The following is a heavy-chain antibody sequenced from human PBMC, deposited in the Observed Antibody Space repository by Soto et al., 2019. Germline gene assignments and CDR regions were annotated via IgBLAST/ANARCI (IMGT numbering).Heavy chain of an antibody. CDR2: IYYSGST. J-gene: IGHJ4*02. V-gene: IGHV4-31*03. Sequence: QVQLQESGPGLVKPSQTLSLTCTVSGGSISSGGYYWSWIRQHPGKGLEWIGYIYYSGSTYYNPSLKSRVTISVDTSKNQFSLKLSYVTAADTAVYYCARDGPAVARIDYWGQGTLVTVSS. CDR1: GGSISSGGYY. D-gene: IGHD6-19*01. CDR3: ARDGPAVARIDY.